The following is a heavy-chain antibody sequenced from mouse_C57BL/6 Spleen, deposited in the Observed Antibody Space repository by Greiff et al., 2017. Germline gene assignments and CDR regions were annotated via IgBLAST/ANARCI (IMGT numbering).Heavy chain of an antibody. V-gene: IGHV6-3*01. J-gene: IGHJ3*01. Sequence: EVQVVESGGGLVQPGGSMKLSCVASGFTFSNYWMNWVRQSPEKGLEWVAQIRLKSDNYATHYAESVKGRFTISRDDSKSSVYLQMNNLRAEDTGIYCCTRAYPAYWGQGTLVTVSA. CDR1: GFTFSNYW. D-gene: IGHD3-3*01. CDR2: IRLKSDNYAT. CDR3: TRAYPAY.